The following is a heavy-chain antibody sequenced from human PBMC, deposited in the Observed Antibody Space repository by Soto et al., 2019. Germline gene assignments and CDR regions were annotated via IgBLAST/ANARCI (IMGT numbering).Heavy chain of an antibody. V-gene: IGHV3-23*01. CDR1: AFTFGMYS. CDR2: ISGSGEST. J-gene: IGHJ4*02. D-gene: IGHD1-1*01. CDR3: VKSLGDRWNTYYFDY. Sequence: EVQVLESGGDLVQPGGSLRLSCAVSAFTFGMYSLSWVRQAPGKGLEWVSGISGSGESTYYADSVKGRFTISRDNSKNTLYLQMYSLRAEDTAVYYFVKSLGDRWNTYYFDYWGQGTLVTVSS.